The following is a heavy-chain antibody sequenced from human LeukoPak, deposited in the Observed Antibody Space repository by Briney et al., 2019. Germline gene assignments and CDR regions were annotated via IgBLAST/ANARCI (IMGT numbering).Heavy chain of an antibody. D-gene: IGHD1-1*01. CDR2: IYYSGSP. V-gene: IGHV4-39*01. J-gene: IGHJ4*02. Sequence: SETLSLTCTVSGGSISNNNYYWAWIRQPPGKGLECIGSIYYSGSPYYNPSLKSRVTISVDTSKNQFSLRLSYVTAADTAVYYCATRRTAKTGFDYWGQGTLVTVSS. CDR1: GGSISNNNYY. CDR3: ATRRTAKTGFDY.